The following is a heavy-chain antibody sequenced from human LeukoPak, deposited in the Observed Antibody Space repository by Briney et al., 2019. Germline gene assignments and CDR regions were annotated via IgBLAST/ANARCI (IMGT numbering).Heavy chain of an antibody. CDR1: GFTFSSFS. D-gene: IGHD6-13*01. CDR2: ISPGSDYI. CDR3: ARESSSSWYSDY. Sequence: NPGGSLRLSCAGSGFTFSSFSMNWVRQAPGKGLEWVSSISPGSDYIYYADSVKGRFTISRDNAKNSLYLQMNSLRAEDTAVYYCARESSSSWYSDYWGQGTLVTVPS. V-gene: IGHV3-21*04. J-gene: IGHJ4*02.